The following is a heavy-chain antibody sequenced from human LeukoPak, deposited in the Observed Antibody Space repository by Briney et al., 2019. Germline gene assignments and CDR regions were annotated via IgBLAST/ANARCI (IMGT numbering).Heavy chain of an antibody. J-gene: IGHJ6*03. D-gene: IGHD4-11*01. V-gene: IGHV3-43*02. CDR1: GFTFNDFA. Sequence: GGSLRLSCAASGFTFNDFAMHWVRQAPGKGLEWVSLISGDGRDTYYADSVKGRFTISRDNSKNSLYLQMNSLTTEDTALYYCAKYGNYDCYFYFYYMDVWGNGTTVTVSS. CDR2: ISGDGRDT. CDR3: AKYGNYDCYFYFYYMDV.